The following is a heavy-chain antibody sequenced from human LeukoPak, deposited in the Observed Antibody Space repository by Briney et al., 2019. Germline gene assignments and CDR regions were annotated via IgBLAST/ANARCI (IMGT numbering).Heavy chain of an antibody. CDR2: IYHNGIT. CDR3: ARSRYYYYYYMDV. Sequence: ASETLSLTCNVSGVSISTHYWSWIRQSPGKGLEWIGYIYHNGITNYNPSLKSRVTISVDTSKNQFSLKLSSVTAADTAVYYCARSRYYYYYYMDVWGKGTTVTVSS. V-gene: IGHV4-59*11. CDR1: GVSISTHY. D-gene: IGHD1-14*01. J-gene: IGHJ6*03.